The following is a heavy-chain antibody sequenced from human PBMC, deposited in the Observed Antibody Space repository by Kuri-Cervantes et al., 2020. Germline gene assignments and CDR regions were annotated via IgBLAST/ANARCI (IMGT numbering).Heavy chain of an antibody. CDR2: ISPSSGST. Sequence: ASVKVSCKASGYTFTTYGMRWVRQAPGQGLEWMGIISPSSGSTSYAQKFQGRVTITRYSSTSTVYLELRSLRSEDTAVYYCARGVGSGTSYYDYWGQGTLVTVSS. J-gene: IGHJ4*02. V-gene: IGHV1-46*01. D-gene: IGHD1-26*01. CDR1: GYTFTTYG. CDR3: ARGVGSGTSYYDY.